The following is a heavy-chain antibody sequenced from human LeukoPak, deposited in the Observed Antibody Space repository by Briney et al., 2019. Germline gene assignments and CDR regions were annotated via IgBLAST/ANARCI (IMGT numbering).Heavy chain of an antibody. D-gene: IGHD6-13*01. CDR3: ARDLYSNYGFDY. CDR2: ISAYNGNT. Sequence: ASVTVSCKASGYTFTGYYMHWVRQAPGQGLEWMGWISAYNGNTNYAQKLQGRVTMTTDTSTSTAYMELRSLRSDDTAVYYCARDLYSNYGFDYWGQGTLVTVSS. V-gene: IGHV1-18*04. CDR1: GYTFTGYY. J-gene: IGHJ4*02.